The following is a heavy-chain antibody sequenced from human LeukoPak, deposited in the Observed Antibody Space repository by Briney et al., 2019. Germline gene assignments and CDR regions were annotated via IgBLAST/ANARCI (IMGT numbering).Heavy chain of an antibody. Sequence: PSETLSLTCTVSGGSISSSSYYWGWIRQPPGKGLEWIGEINHSGSTNYNPSLKSRVTISVDTSKNQFSLKLSSVTAADTAVYYCARAETGILGYCSSTSCYFWLYWGQGTLVTVSS. CDR1: GGSISSSSYY. CDR3: ARAETGILGYCSSTSCYFWLY. D-gene: IGHD2-2*01. CDR2: INHSGST. V-gene: IGHV4-39*07. J-gene: IGHJ4*02.